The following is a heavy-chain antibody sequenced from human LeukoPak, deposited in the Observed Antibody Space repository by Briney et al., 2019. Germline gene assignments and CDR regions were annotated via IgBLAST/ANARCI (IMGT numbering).Heavy chain of an antibody. CDR2: IYTSGST. D-gene: IGHD2-2*01. CDR3: ARDRIYCSSTICYRDAFDI. V-gene: IGHV4-4*07. CDR1: GGSISSYY. J-gene: IGHJ3*02. Sequence: SETLSLTCTVSGGSISSYYWSWVRQPAGKGLEWIGRIYTSGSTNYNPSLKSRVTMSVDTSKNQFSLKLSSVTAADTAVYYCARDRIYCSSTICYRDAFDIWGQGTMVTVSS.